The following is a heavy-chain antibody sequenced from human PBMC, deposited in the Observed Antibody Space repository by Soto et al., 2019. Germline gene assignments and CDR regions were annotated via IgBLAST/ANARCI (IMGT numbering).Heavy chain of an antibody. CDR1: CYSISSGYY. Sequence: SETLSLTCAVSCYSISSGYYWGWIRQPPGKGLEWIGSIYHSGGTYYNPSLKSRVTISVDTSKNQFSLKLSSVTAADTAVYYCARDHIVVVPAAHYYYGMDVWGQGTTVTVSS. CDR2: IYHSGGT. V-gene: IGHV4-38-2*02. D-gene: IGHD2-2*01. CDR3: ARDHIVVVPAAHYYYGMDV. J-gene: IGHJ6*02.